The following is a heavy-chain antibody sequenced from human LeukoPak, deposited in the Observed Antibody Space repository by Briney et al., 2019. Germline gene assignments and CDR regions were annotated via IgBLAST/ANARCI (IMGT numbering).Heavy chain of an antibody. CDR1: GFTFNTFN. Sequence: GGSLRLSCAASGFTFNTFNMNWVRQAPGKGLEWVSSITSGGDYIYYADTVKGRFTTSRDNAKNSLSLQLNSLRVEDTAVYYCARGHYDVLAASYKWSPDYWGQGTLVTVSS. CDR2: ITSGGDYI. CDR3: ARGHYDVLAASYKWSPDY. D-gene: IGHD3-9*01. V-gene: IGHV3-21*01. J-gene: IGHJ4*02.